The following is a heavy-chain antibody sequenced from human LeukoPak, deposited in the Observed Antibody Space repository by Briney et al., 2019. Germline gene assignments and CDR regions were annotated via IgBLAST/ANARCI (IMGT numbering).Heavy chain of an antibody. D-gene: IGHD4-17*01. J-gene: IGHJ6*02. CDR1: GYTFTSYY. CDR3: ARALNYGDYYYYGVDV. CDR2: INPSGGST. Sequence: GASVKVSCKASGYTFTSYYMHWVRQAPGQGLEWMGIINPSGGSTSYAQKFQGRVTMTRDTSTSTVYVELSSLRSEDTAVYYCARALNYGDYYYYGVDVWGQGTTVTVSS. V-gene: IGHV1-46*01.